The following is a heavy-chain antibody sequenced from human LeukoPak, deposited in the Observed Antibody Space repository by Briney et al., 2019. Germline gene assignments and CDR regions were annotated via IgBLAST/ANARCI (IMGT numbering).Heavy chain of an antibody. CDR3: ARGGSYYYDPRYFDY. J-gene: IGHJ4*02. CDR2: ISYDGSNK. Sequence: PGGSLRLSCAASGFTFSSYGMHWVRQAPGKGLEWVAVISYDGSNKYYADSVKGRFTISRDNSKNTLYLQMNSLRAEDTAVYYCARGGSYYYDPRYFDYWGQGTLVTVSS. D-gene: IGHD3-10*01. CDR1: GFTFSSYG. V-gene: IGHV3-30*03.